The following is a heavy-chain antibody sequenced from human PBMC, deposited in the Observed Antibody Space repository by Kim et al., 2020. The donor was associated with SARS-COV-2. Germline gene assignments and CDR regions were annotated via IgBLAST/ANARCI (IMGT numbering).Heavy chain of an antibody. V-gene: IGHV3-48*02. CDR2: ISSSGSTK. CDR3: VRDVGSSTWFGDH. D-gene: IGHD6-13*01. CDR1: GFIFNSYS. Sequence: GGSLRLSCAASGFIFNSYSMNWVRQAPGKGPQWLSSISSSGSTKYYTDSVEGRFTISRDNAQNSVYLQMNSLRDEDTAVYYCVRDVGSSTWFGDHWGPGTLVTVSS. J-gene: IGHJ4*02.